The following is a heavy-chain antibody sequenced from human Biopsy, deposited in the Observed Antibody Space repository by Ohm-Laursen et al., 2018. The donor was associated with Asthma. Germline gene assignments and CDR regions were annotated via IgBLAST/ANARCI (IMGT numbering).Heavy chain of an antibody. CDR3: ARGPELDV. CDR1: PGSFSGFF. CDR2: TNERGVT. V-gene: IGHV4-34*01. J-gene: IGHJ6*02. Sequence: GTLSLTCDVYPGSFSGFFWTWIRQSPGKGLEWIGETNERGVTNNNPSLKSRVIISIGTYWNRVSLKLTPVTAADTAVYYCARGPELDVWGQGTTVTVSS.